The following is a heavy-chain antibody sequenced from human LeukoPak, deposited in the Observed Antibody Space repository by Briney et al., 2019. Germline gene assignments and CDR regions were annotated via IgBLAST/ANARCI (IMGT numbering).Heavy chain of an antibody. CDR2: IKQTGSEK. V-gene: IGHV3-7*03. CDR1: GFTFSSYW. CDR3: ARDVVSGAPGHDY. Sequence: GGSLRLSCAASGFTFSSYWMNWARQAPGKGLEWLANIKQTGSEKYYVDSVKGRFTITRDNAKNSLYLQVNCLKAEDTAVYYCARDVVSGAPGHDYWGQGTLVTVAS. D-gene: IGHD3-22*01. J-gene: IGHJ4*02.